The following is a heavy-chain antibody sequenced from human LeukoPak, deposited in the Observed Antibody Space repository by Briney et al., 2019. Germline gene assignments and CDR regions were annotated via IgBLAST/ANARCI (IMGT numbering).Heavy chain of an antibody. V-gene: IGHV3-11*01. CDR3: ARDQHSSGYRNFDY. Sequence: PGGSLRLSCAASGFTFSDYYMSWIRQAPGKGLEWVSYISSSGRIIYYADSVKGRFTISRDNAKNSLFLQMNSLRAEDTAVYYCARDQHSSGYRNFDYWGQGTLVTVSS. D-gene: IGHD3-22*01. J-gene: IGHJ4*02. CDR2: ISSSGRII. CDR1: GFTFSDYY.